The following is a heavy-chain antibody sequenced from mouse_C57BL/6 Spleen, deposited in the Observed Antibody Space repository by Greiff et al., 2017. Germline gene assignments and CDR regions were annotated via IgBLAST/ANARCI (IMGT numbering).Heavy chain of an antibody. Sequence: EVQGVESGGGLVKPGGSLKLSCAASGFTFSSYAMSWVRQTPEKRLEWVATISDGGSYTYYPDNVKGRFTISRDNAKNNLYLQMSHLKSEDTAMYYCARDGNYVGYFDYWGQGTTLTVSS. D-gene: IGHD2-1*01. CDR1: GFTFSSYA. CDR2: ISDGGSYT. CDR3: ARDGNYVGYFDY. J-gene: IGHJ2*01. V-gene: IGHV5-4*01.